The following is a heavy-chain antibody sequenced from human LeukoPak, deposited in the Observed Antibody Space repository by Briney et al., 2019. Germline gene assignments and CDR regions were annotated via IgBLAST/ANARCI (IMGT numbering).Heavy chain of an antibody. V-gene: IGHV3-30*04. CDR1: GFTFSSHS. CDR2: ISYDGSNK. J-gene: IGHJ4*02. CDR3: ARDLMVGIAAAGTDY. Sequence: GSLRLSFSTSGFTFSSHSMHWVRQAPGKGLEWVAGISYDGSNKYYADSVKGRFTISRDNSKNTLYLQMNSLRAEDTAVYYCARDLMVGIAAAGTDYWGQGTLVTVSS. D-gene: IGHD6-13*01.